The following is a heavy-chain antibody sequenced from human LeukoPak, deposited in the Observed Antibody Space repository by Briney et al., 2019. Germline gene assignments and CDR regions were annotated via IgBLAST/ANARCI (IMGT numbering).Heavy chain of an antibody. V-gene: IGHV3-74*03. D-gene: IGHD5-12*01. CDR1: GFTFSSYW. J-gene: IGHJ4*02. CDR3: AREGRVSGYDFDC. CDR2: INSDGSSI. Sequence: GGSLRLSCAASGFTFSSYWMHWVRQAPGKGLVWVSRINSDGSSITYADSVKGRFTISRDNAKNTLYLQMNSLRIEDTAVYYCAREGRVSGYDFDCWGQGTLVTVSS.